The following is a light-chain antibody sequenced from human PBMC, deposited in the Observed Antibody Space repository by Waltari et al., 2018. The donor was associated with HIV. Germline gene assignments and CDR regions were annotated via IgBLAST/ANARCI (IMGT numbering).Light chain of an antibody. CDR1: QGILFNSNNKNY. Sequence: DIVMTQSPDSLTVSLGERATINCKSSQGILFNSNNKNYLAWYQQRPGQSSRLLIYWASTRGSGVPVRFSGAGSGTNFSLTLSNLQPEDVAVYYCQQYYTTPYSFGQGSRLEI. CDR3: QQYYTTPYS. V-gene: IGKV4-1*01. CDR2: WAS. J-gene: IGKJ2*01.